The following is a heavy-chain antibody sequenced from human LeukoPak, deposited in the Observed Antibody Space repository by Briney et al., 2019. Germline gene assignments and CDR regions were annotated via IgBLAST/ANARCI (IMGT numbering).Heavy chain of an antibody. D-gene: IGHD1-14*01. J-gene: IGHJ4*02. CDR2: ISYDGSNK. V-gene: IGHV3-30*18. Sequence: PGGSLRLSCAASGLTFSGYDMHWVRQAPGKGLEWVAVISYDGSNKYYADSVKGRFTISRDNSKNTLYLQMNSLRAEDTAVYYCAKSTGAGGFDYWGQGTLVTVSS. CDR3: AKSTGAGGFDY. CDR1: GLTFSGYD.